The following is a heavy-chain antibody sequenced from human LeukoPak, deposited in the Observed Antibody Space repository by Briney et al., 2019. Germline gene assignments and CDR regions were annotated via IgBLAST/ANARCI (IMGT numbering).Heavy chain of an antibody. CDR1: GFTFSGHA. J-gene: IGHJ3*01. V-gene: IGHV3-23*01. D-gene: IGHD2-2*01. CDR3: AKRPSSSPSNSASAFDV. CDR2: ITTSSDT. Sequence: PGGCLRLACATSGFTFSGHAIASVRQTRGKGLRWVPGITTSSDTYSADSVKGRFTVSRDNSKSTLYLEMNSLRDEDTAVYHCAKRPSSSPSNSASAFDVWGQRTMVTVSS.